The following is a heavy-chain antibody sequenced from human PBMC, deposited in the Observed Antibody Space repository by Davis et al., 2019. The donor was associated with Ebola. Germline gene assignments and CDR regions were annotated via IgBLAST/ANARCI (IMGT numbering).Heavy chain of an antibody. CDR2: VNSNGGYT. CDR3: TKIEAYGSGNYFDY. CDR1: GFSFNNYA. J-gene: IGHJ4*02. Sequence: GSLRLSCAGSGFSFNNYAMSWARQAPGKGLEWVSAVNSNGGYTYYANSVRGRFTISRDTSTVYLQMNSLRVEDTAVYYCTKIEAYGSGNYFDYWGQGSLVTISS. V-gene: IGHV3-23*01. D-gene: IGHD3-10*01.